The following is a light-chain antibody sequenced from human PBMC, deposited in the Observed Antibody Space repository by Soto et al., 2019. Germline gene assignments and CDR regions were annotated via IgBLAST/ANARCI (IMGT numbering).Light chain of an antibody. CDR1: QSVSGN. CDR3: QHYGYSLWT. V-gene: IGKV3-15*01. CDR2: GAS. Sequence: IVMTQSPATLSVSPGERATLSCRASQSVSGNLAWYQQKPGQAPRPLIYGASTRATGIPDRFSGSGSGTDFTLTISRLEPEDFAVYYCQHYGYSLWTFGQGTKVDIK. J-gene: IGKJ1*01.